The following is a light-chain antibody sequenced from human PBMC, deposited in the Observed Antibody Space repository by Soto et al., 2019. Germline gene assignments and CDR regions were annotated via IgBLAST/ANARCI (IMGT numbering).Light chain of an antibody. J-gene: IGKJ1*01. CDR3: QQYGSSPRT. CDR1: QSVSSSY. CDR2: GAS. Sequence: EIVLTQSPGTLSLSPGERAILSCRASQSVSSSYLAWYRQKPGQAPSLLIYGASSRATGIPDRFSGSGSGTAFTVTISRLEPEDFEVYYCQQYGSSPRTVGQGTKVDI. V-gene: IGKV3-20*01.